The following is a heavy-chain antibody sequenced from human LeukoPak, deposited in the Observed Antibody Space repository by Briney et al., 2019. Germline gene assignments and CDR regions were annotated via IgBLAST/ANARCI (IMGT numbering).Heavy chain of an antibody. D-gene: IGHD5-18*01. J-gene: IGHJ6*03. V-gene: IGHV3-7*01. CDR3: ARRGYSYYYLDV. Sequence: GGSLRLSCAASGFTFSSYWMSWVRQAPGKGLEWVANIKEDGSEKYYVDSVKGRFTISRDNAKNLLYLQMNSLRAVDTAVHYCARRGYSYYYLDVWGKGTTVTVSS. CDR2: IKEDGSEK. CDR1: GFTFSSYW.